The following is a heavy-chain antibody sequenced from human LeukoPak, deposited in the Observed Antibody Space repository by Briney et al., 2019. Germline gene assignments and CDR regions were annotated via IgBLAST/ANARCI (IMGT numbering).Heavy chain of an antibody. V-gene: IGHV1-69*04. CDR2: IIPILGIA. CDR3: ASQAAAGTRWFDP. CDR1: GGTFSSYA. Sequence: ASVKVSCKASGGTFSSYAISWVRQAPGQGLEWMGRIIPILGIANYAQKFQGRVTITADKSTSTAYMELSSLRSEDTAVYYCASQAAAGTRWFDPWGQGTLVTVSS. D-gene: IGHD6-13*01. J-gene: IGHJ5*02.